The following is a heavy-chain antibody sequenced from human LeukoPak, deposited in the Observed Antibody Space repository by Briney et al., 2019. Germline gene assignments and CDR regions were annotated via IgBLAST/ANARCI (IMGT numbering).Heavy chain of an antibody. CDR1: GFTFSSYW. J-gene: IGHJ4*02. V-gene: IGHV3-74*01. CDR2: INSDGSST. D-gene: IGHD3-22*01. CDR3: ARSKGDSSGYYYHYFDY. Sequence: GGSLRLSCAASGFTFSSYWMHWVRQAPGKGLVWVSRINSDGSSTSYADSVKGRFTISRDNAKNTLYLQMNSQRAEDTAVYYCARSKGDSSGYYYHYFDYWGQGTLVTVSS.